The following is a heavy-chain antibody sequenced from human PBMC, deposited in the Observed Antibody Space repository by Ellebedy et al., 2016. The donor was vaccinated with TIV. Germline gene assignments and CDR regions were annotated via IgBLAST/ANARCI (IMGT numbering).Heavy chain of an antibody. Sequence: GGSLRLXXAASGFTFSSYGMHRVRQDPGKGLVWVSRINSDGSSTNYADSVKGRFTISRDNAKNTLYLQLNSLRAEDTAVYYCSRGNKTFNPWGQGTLVTVSS. J-gene: IGHJ5*02. V-gene: IGHV3-74*01. CDR3: SRGNKTFNP. CDR1: GFTFSSYG. D-gene: IGHD2/OR15-2a*01. CDR2: INSDGSST.